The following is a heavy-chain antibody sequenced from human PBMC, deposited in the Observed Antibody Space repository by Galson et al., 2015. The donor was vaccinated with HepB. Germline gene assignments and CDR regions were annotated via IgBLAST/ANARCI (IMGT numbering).Heavy chain of an antibody. V-gene: IGHV1-2*06. CDR3: ARAKDFNWGDYFDY. Sequence: SVKVSCKASGYTFTGYYMHWVRQAPGQGLEWMGRINPNSGGTNYAQKFQGRVTMTRDTSISTAYMELSRLRSDDTAVYYCARAKDFNWGDYFDYWGQGTLVTVSS. CDR1: GYTFTGYY. J-gene: IGHJ4*02. CDR2: INPNSGGT. D-gene: IGHD7-27*01.